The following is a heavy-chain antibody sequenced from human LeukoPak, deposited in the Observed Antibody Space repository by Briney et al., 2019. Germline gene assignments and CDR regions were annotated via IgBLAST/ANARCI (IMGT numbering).Heavy chain of an antibody. J-gene: IGHJ6*03. CDR1: GFTFSSYS. Sequence: GGSLRLSCAASGFTFSSYSMNWVRQAPGKGLEWVSSISSSSSYICYADSVKGRFTISRDNAKNSLYLQMNSLRAEDTAVYYCARDGNYYSSSHYYYYYMDVWGKGTTVTISS. CDR3: ARDGNYYSSSHYYYYYMDV. V-gene: IGHV3-21*01. D-gene: IGHD6-13*01. CDR2: ISSSSSYI.